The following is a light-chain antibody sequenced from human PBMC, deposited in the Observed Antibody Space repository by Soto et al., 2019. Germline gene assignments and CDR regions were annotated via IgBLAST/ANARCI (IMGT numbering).Light chain of an antibody. J-gene: IGKJ1*01. V-gene: IGKV1-5*03. Sequence: DIQMTQSPSTLSASVGDRVTITCRASESISIWLAWYQQKPGKAPNLLINKASSLQSEVPSRFSGSGSGTEFTLTITSLKPDDFGVYYCQQYKSSSTFGQGTKVDIK. CDR3: QQYKSSST. CDR1: ESISIW. CDR2: KAS.